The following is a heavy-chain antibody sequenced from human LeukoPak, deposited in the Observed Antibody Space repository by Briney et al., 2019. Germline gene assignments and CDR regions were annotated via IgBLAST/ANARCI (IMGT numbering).Heavy chain of an antibody. J-gene: IGHJ6*02. CDR1: GFTFDDYA. CDR2: ISWNSGSI. Sequence: GGSLRLSCAASGFTFDDYAMHWVRQAPGKGLEWVSGISWNSGSIGYADSVKGRFTISRDNAKNSLYLQMNSLRAEDTALYYCAAEEGYYYYGMDVWGQGTTVTVSS. CDR3: AAEEGYYYYGMDV. V-gene: IGHV3-9*01.